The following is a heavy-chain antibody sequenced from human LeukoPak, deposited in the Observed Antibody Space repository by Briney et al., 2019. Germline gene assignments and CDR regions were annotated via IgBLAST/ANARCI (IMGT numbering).Heavy chain of an antibody. J-gene: IGHJ4*02. D-gene: IGHD2-2*01. CDR3: ARVRRRYQLLYYFDY. CDR1: GYTFTSYG. V-gene: IGHV1-18*01. CDR2: ISAYNGNT. Sequence: ASVKVSCKASGYTFTSYGISWVRQAPGQGLEWMGWISAYNGNTNYAQKLQGRVTVTTDTSTSTAYMELRSLRSDDTAVYYCARVRRRYQLLYYFDYWGQGTLVTVSS.